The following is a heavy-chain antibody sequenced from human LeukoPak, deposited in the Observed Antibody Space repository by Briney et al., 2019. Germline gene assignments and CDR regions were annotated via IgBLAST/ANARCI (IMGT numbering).Heavy chain of an antibody. Sequence: GGSLRLSCAASGFTFSSYGMHWVRQAPGKGLEWVAVISYDGSNKYYADSVKGRFTISRDNSKNTLYLQMNSLRAEDTAVYYCAIGGSYGGYYFDYWGQGTLVTVSS. CDR1: GFTFSSYG. CDR2: ISYDGSNK. J-gene: IGHJ4*02. V-gene: IGHV3-30*03. CDR3: AIGGSYGGYYFDY. D-gene: IGHD1-26*01.